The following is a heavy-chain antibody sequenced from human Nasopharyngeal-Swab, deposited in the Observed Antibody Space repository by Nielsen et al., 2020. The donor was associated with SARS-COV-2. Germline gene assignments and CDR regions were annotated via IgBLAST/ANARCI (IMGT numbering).Heavy chain of an antibody. V-gene: IGHV3-7*01. J-gene: IGHJ4*02. Sequence: GESLKISCAASGFTFSSYWMSWVRQAPGKGLEWVANIKQDESEKYYVDSVKGRFTISRDNAKNSLYLQMNSLRAEDTAVYYCARVFLGDYSADYWGQGTLVTVSS. CDR1: GFTFSSYW. CDR3: ARVFLGDYSADY. CDR2: IKQDESEK. D-gene: IGHD4-17*01.